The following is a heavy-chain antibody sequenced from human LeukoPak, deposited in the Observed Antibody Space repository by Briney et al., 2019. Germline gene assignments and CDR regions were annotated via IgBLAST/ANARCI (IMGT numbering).Heavy chain of an antibody. V-gene: IGHV3-48*03. J-gene: IGHJ4*02. CDR2: ISSSGSTI. Sequence: TGGSLRLSCAASGCTFSSYEMNWVRQAPGKWLEWVSYISSSGSTIYYADSVKGRFTISRDNAKNSLYLQMNSLSAEDTAVYYCARGRYSAFDYWGQGTLVTVSS. CDR1: GCTFSSYE. D-gene: IGHD1-26*01. CDR3: ARGRYSAFDY.